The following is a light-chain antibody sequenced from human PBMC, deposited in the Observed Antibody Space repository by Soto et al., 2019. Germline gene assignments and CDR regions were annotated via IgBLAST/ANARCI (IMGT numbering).Light chain of an antibody. Sequence: EIVLTQSPGTLSLSPGERATLSCRASQSVSSNLAWYQQKPGQAPRLLIYGASTRATGIPARFSGSGSGTEFTLTISSLQSEDFVIYYCQQRYSWLRAFGPGTKVDIK. CDR3: QQRYSWLRA. CDR1: QSVSSN. V-gene: IGKV3-15*01. J-gene: IGKJ1*01. CDR2: GAS.